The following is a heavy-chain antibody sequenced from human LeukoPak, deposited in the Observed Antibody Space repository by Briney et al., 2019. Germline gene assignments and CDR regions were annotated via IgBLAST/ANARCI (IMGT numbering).Heavy chain of an antibody. J-gene: IGHJ4*02. V-gene: IGHV3-30-3*01. D-gene: IGHD6-19*01. CDR2: ISYDGSNK. CDR1: GFTFSSYA. CDR3: ARGAGTLYYFDY. Sequence: PGGSLRLSRAASGFTFSSYAMHWVRQAPGKGLEWVAVISYDGSNKYYADSVKGRFTISRDNSKNTLYLQMNSLRAEDTAVYYCARGAGTLYYFDYWGQGTLVTVSS.